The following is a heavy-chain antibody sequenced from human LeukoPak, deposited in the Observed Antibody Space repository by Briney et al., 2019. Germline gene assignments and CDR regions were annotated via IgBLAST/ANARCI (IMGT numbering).Heavy chain of an antibody. CDR2: ISYDGSNK. D-gene: IGHD1-26*01. J-gene: IGHJ4*02. V-gene: IGHV3-30*18. Sequence: PGGSLRLSCAASGFTFSSYGMHWVRQAPGKGLEWVAAISYDGSNKYYADSVKGRFTISRDNSKNTLYLQMNSLRAEDTAVYYCAKDRRRELLLDYWGQGTLVTVSS. CDR3: AKDRRRELLLDY. CDR1: GFTFSSYG.